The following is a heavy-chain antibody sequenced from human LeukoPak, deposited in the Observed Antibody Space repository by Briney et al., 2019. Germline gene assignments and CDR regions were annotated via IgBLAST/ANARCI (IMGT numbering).Heavy chain of an antibody. J-gene: IGHJ4*02. V-gene: IGHV3-48*02. CDR3: AREWFYDRSGYYVY. CDR1: GFAFSTYS. D-gene: IGHD3-22*01. CDR2: ISSSSSPI. Sequence: GGSLTLSCAASGFAFSTYSMNWVRQAPGKGLEWVSCISSSSSPIYYADSVKGRFTISRDNAKTSLHLEMNSLRDEDTAVYYCAREWFYDRSGYYVYWGQGTLVTVS.